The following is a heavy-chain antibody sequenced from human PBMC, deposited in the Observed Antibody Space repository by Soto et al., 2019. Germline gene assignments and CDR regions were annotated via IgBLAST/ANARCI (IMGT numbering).Heavy chain of an antibody. V-gene: IGHV4-59*08. CDR3: ARHNYGSGSTYFDY. Sequence: QVQLQESGPGLVKPSETLSLTCTVSGGSISSYYWSWIRQPPGKGLEWIGYIYYSGSTNYNPSLNSRVTMSVYTSKNQFSLKLNSMAAADTAVYYCARHNYGSGSTYFDYWGQGTLVTVCS. J-gene: IGHJ4*02. D-gene: IGHD3-10*01. CDR2: IYYSGST. CDR1: GGSISSYY.